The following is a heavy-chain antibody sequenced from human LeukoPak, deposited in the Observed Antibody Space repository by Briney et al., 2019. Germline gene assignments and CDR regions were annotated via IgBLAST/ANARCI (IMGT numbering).Heavy chain of an antibody. Sequence: HGESLKISCQGSGYTFSTYWIGWVRQMPGKGLEWMGIIYPRDSETRYSPSFQGQVTISADKSISTAYLQWSSLKASDTAKYYCATTLYSGIYCDAFDLWGQGTMVTVSS. J-gene: IGHJ3*01. CDR3: ATTLYSGIYCDAFDL. D-gene: IGHD1-26*01. CDR2: IYPRDSET. V-gene: IGHV5-51*01. CDR1: GYTFSTYW.